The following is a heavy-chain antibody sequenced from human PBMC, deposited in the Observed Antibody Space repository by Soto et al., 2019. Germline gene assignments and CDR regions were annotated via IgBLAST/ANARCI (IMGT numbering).Heavy chain of an antibody. CDR2: INPSNGST. V-gene: IGHV1-46*01. CDR1: GYTFTSYY. Sequence: ASVKVSCKASGYTFTSYYMHWVRQAPGQGLEWMGIINPSNGSTSYAQKLQGRVTMTRDTSTSTAYMELRSLRSEDTAVYYCARWGDYEILFAPRGQGTLVTVSS. J-gene: IGHJ5*02. CDR3: ARWGDYEILFAP. D-gene: IGHD4-17*01.